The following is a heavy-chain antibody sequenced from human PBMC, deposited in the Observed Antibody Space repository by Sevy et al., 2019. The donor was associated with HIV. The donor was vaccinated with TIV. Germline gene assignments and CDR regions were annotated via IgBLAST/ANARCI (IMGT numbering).Heavy chain of an antibody. CDR1: GFTFSSYA. V-gene: IGHV3-23*01. Sequence: GGSLRLSCAASGFTFSSYAMSWVRQAPGKGLEWVSAISGSGGSTYYADPVKGRFTISRDNSKNTLYLQMNSLRAEDTAVIYCAKEPRVPFVVVPAAIGPGGLSYYYYYYGMDVWGQGTTVTVSS. CDR3: AKEPRVPFVVVPAAIGPGGLSYYYYYYGMDV. CDR2: ISGSGGST. D-gene: IGHD2-2*02. J-gene: IGHJ6*02.